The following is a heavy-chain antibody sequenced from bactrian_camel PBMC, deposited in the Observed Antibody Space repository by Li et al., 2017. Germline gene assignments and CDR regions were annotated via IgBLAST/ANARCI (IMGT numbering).Heavy chain of an antibody. Sequence: VQLVESGGGSVQAGGSLRLSCAVCAYTFSNYCLGWFRQAPGNECEMVSTISSDGRTYYSDSVKGRFTISKDSAKNTLYLQMNSLKPEDTAMYYCALSVPCGLYGGIWPGRARFGYWGQGTQVTVS. D-gene: IGHD6*01. V-gene: IGHV3S55*01. CDR3: ALSVPCGLYGGIWPGRARFGY. CDR1: AYTFSNYC. J-gene: IGHJ6*01. CDR2: ISSDGRT.